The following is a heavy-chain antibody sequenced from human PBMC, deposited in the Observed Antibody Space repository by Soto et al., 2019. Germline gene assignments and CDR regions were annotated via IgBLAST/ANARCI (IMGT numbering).Heavy chain of an antibody. CDR2: FDPEDGET. CDR1: GYTLTELS. V-gene: IGHV1-24*01. D-gene: IGHD1-1*01. Sequence: ASVKVSCKVSGYTLTELSMHWVRQAPGKGLEWMGGFDPEDGETIYAQKFQGRVTMAEDTSTDTAYMELSSLRSEDTAVYYCATAFATGPYWYFDLWGRGNLVTVSS. J-gene: IGHJ2*01. CDR3: ATAFATGPYWYFDL.